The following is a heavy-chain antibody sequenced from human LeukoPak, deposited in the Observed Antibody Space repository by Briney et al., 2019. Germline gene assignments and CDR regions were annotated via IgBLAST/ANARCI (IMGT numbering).Heavy chain of an antibody. CDR1: GASISGYL. Sequence: ETLSLTCTVSGASISGYLWTWIRQPPGKGLEWIGYVYDNGDTNYHPSFTGRVSISVDVSKNQFSLKLTSVLAADTADYFCARLSDYDVDTSHYMDVWGKGTTVTVSS. D-gene: IGHD3-22*01. CDR2: VYDNGDT. CDR3: ARLSDYDVDTSHYMDV. J-gene: IGHJ6*03. V-gene: IGHV4-59*01.